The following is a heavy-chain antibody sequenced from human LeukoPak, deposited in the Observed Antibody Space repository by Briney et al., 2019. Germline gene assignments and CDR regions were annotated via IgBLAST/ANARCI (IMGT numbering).Heavy chain of an antibody. Sequence: GASVKVSCKASGVTFSSYAISWVRQAPGQGLEWMGGIIPIFGTANYAQKFQGRVTITADESTSTAYMELSSLRSEDTAVYYCARVGSWTEGYDYWGQGTLVTVSS. CDR1: GVTFSSYA. V-gene: IGHV1-69*13. J-gene: IGHJ4*02. D-gene: IGHD2-15*01. CDR3: ARVGSWTEGYDY. CDR2: IIPIFGTA.